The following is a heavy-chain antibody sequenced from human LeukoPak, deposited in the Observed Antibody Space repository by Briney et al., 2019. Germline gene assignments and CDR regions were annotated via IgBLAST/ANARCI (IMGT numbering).Heavy chain of an antibody. J-gene: IGHJ1*01. CDR2: ISSSSSTI. D-gene: IGHD6-19*01. V-gene: IGHV3-48*02. CDR1: GFTFSSYS. CDR3: AVAVAGFSYFQH. Sequence: AGGSLRLSCAASGFTFSSYSMNWVRQAPGKGLEWVSYISSSSSTIYYADSVKGRFTISRDNAKKSLYLQMNSLRDEDTAVYYCAVAVAGFSYFQHWGQGTLVTVSS.